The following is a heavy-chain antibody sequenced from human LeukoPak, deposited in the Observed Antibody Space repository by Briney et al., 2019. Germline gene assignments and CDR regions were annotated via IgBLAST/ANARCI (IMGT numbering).Heavy chain of an antibody. D-gene: IGHD3-22*01. CDR1: GGSISSNSYY. CDR3: LPYWFDP. CDR2: IYYSGST. Sequence: SETLSLTCAVSGGSISSNSYYWGWIRQPPGKGLEWIGSIYYSGSTYYNPSLKSRVTISVDTSKNTAVYYCARRRGEYYYDSSSLPYWFDPWGQGTLVTVSS. V-gene: IGHV4-39*06. J-gene: IGHJ5*02.